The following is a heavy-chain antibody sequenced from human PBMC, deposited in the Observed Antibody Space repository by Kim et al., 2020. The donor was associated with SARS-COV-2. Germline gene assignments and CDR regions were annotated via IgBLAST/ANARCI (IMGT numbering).Heavy chain of an antibody. Sequence: GGSLRLSCAASGFTFNNHWMHWVRQGPGKGLVWVSRINSDGSSTNYADSVKGRFTISRDNAKNTLYLQMNSLRAEDTAVYYCARDRRDILTGYPLDYWGQGTLVTVSS. J-gene: IGHJ4*02. V-gene: IGHV3-74*01. CDR2: INSDGSST. CDR3: ARDRRDILTGYPLDY. CDR1: GFTFNNHW. D-gene: IGHD3-9*01.